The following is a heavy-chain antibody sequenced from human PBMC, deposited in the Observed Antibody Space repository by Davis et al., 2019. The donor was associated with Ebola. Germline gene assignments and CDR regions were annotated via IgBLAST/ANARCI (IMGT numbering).Heavy chain of an antibody. CDR2: IIPVFGIP. J-gene: IGHJ4*02. V-gene: IGHV1-69*10. CDR1: GGTFSSYA. D-gene: IGHD3-22*01. Sequence: SVKVSCKASGGTFSSYAISWVRQAPGQGLDWMGGIIPVFGIPKYAQKFQGRVTMTRDTSISTAYMQLSRLRSDDTAVYYCGRDHHYYDSSGPTTDKLWGQGTLVTVSS. CDR3: GRDHHYYDSSGPTTDKL.